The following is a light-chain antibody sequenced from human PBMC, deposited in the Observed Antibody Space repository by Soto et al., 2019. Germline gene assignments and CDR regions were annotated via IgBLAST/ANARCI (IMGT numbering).Light chain of an antibody. CDR3: QQYLAKPIT. J-gene: IGKJ4*01. V-gene: IGKV4-1*01. CDR1: QTVLFSSNDKNY. Sequence: DIVMSQSPDSLTVSLGERATINCKSSQTVLFSSNDKNYLAWYQQKPGQPPKLLIYWASTRASGVPDRFSGAGSGTDFTLTISSLQAEDVAFYYCQQYLAKPITFGGGTKVDIK. CDR2: WAS.